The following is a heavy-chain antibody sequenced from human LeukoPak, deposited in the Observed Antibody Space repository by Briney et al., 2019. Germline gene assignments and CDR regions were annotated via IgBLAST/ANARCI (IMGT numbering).Heavy chain of an antibody. D-gene: IGHD5-12*01. CDR3: ARGGGYEPVDY. V-gene: IGHV4-59*01. CDR1: GGSISSYY. CDR2: IYYSGST. J-gene: IGHJ4*02. Sequence: SETLSLTCTVSGGSISSYYWSWIRQPPGKGLEWIGYIYYSGSTNYNPSLKSRVTISVDTSKNQFSLKLSSVTAADTAVYYCARGGGYEPVDYWGQGTLVTVSS.